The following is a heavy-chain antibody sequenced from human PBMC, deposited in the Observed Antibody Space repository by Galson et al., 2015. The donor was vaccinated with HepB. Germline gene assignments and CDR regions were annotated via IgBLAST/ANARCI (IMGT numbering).Heavy chain of an antibody. V-gene: IGHV3-23*01. CDR3: TKGRGWYTGLDS. J-gene: IGHJ4*02. CDR1: GFTFRNYA. D-gene: IGHD6-19*01. CDR2: ISGDTYGT. Sequence: SLRLSCAASGFTFRNYAMSWVRQAPGKGLQWVSGISGDTYGTYYADSVKGRFTISRDNSNNRLYLQMTSVRADDTATYYCTKGRGWYTGLDSWGQGALVTVSS.